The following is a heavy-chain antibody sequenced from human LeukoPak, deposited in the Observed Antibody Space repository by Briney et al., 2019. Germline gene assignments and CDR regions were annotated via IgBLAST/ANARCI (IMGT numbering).Heavy chain of an antibody. Sequence: SETLSLTCSVSGDSISSGDYYWSWVRQPPGKTLECIGYIYYSGSTYSNPSLKSRVTISVDTSKNQFSLKLSSVTAADTAVYYCARAFASSSPFDYWGQGTLVTVSS. J-gene: IGHJ4*02. CDR3: ARAFASSSPFDY. D-gene: IGHD6-6*01. CDR2: IYYSGST. V-gene: IGHV4-30-4*02. CDR1: GDSISSGDYY.